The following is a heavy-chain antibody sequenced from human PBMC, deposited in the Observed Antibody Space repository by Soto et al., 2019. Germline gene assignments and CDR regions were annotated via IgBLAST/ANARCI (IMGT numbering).Heavy chain of an antibody. CDR1: GGSISSGGSY. CDR2: IYYSGST. CDR3: SSGSSHQLVPYS. D-gene: IGHD6-13*01. Sequence: PSETLSLTCTVSGGSISSGGSYWSWIRQHPGKGLEWIGYIYYSGSTYYNPSLRSRISISVDTSKNQFSLKLSSVTAADTAVYYCSSGSSHQLVPYSWGQGTLVTVSS. J-gene: IGHJ4*02. V-gene: IGHV4-31*03.